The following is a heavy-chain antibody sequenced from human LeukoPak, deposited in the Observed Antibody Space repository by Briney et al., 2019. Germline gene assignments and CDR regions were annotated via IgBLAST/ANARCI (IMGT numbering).Heavy chain of an antibody. Sequence: SETLSLTCTVSGGSISAYYWSWIRQPPGKGLEWIGYTYYSGSTNYNPSLKSRVAISVDTSKNQFSLKLSSVAAADTAVYYCARGRGYFDHWGQGTLVTASS. V-gene: IGHV4-59*01. CDR3: ARGRGYFDH. CDR2: TYYSGST. CDR1: GGSISAYY. J-gene: IGHJ4*02. D-gene: IGHD3-10*01.